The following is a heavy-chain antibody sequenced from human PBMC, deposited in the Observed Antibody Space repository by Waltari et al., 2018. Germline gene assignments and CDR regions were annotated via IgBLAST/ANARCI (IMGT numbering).Heavy chain of an antibody. CDR1: GFSFSHVA. V-gene: IGHV3-30*18. CDR2: ISYDGSHK. D-gene: IGHD3-10*01. Sequence: QVHLVESGGGVVQPGGSLRLSCEVSGFSFSHVAMHWVRQVPGKGLEWVALISYDGSHKFYAESVGGRFTISRDNSKNTVYLQMNDLRAEDTAVFYCAKAGITLVRDYFDYWGLGTLVTVSS. CDR3: AKAGITLVRDYFDY. J-gene: IGHJ4*02.